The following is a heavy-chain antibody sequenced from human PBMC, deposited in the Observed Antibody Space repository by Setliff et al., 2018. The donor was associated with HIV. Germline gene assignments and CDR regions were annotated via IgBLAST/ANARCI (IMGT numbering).Heavy chain of an antibody. CDR2: IRYDGSNK. D-gene: IGHD6-13*01. J-gene: IGHJ2*01. V-gene: IGHV3-30*02. CDR3: AKVGQQLADWYFDL. Sequence: GGSLRLSCAASGLTFSSHGMHWVRQAPGKGLEWVAFIRYDGSNKYYADSVKGRFTISRDNSKNTLYLQMNSLRAEDTAVYYCAKVGQQLADWYFDLWGRGTLVTVSS. CDR1: GLTFSSHG.